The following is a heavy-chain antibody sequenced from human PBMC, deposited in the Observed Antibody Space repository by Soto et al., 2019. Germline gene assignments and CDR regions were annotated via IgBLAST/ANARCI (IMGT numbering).Heavy chain of an antibody. V-gene: IGHV4-59*08. Sequence: QVQLQESGPGLVKPSETLSLTCTVSGGSISSYYWSWIRQPPGKGLEWIGYIYYSGSTNYNPSLKSRVTISVDTSKNQFSLKLSSVTAADTAVYCCARQNYGDYVDYWGQGTLVTVSS. J-gene: IGHJ4*02. CDR2: IYYSGST. CDR3: ARQNYGDYVDY. D-gene: IGHD4-17*01. CDR1: GGSISSYY.